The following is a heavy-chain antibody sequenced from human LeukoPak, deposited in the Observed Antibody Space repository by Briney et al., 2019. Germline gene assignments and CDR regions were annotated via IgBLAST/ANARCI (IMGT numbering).Heavy chain of an antibody. CDR3: ARAKKRSGRSRNCHLDV. CDR1: DDPINSGVYY. J-gene: IGHJ6*04. CDR2: IYTSGTTT. Sequence: SETLSLTCTVSDDPINSGVYYWNWIRQPPGKGLEWIGHIYTSGTTTNSNPSLKSRVAISLDTSKNHFSLKLSSVTAADTAVYYCARAKKRSGRSRNCHLDVWGKGTTVTVSS. D-gene: IGHD1-26*01. V-gene: IGHV4-61*09.